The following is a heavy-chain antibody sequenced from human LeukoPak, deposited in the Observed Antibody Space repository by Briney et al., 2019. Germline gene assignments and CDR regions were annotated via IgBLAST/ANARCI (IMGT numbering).Heavy chain of an antibody. V-gene: IGHV3-15*01. J-gene: IGHJ4*02. CDR2: IKSKTDGGTT. CDR3: TTVRVITFGGVIVTDY. Sequence: GGSLRLSCAASGLTLSNAWMSWVRQAPGLGLEWVGRIKSKTDGGTTDYAAPVKGRFTISRDDSKNTLYLQMNSLKTEDTAMYYCTTVRVITFGGVIVTDYWGQGTLVTVSS. CDR1: GLTLSNAW. D-gene: IGHD3-16*02.